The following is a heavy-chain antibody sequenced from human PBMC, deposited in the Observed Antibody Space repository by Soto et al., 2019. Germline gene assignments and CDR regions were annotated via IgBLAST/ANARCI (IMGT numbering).Heavy chain of an antibody. D-gene: IGHD3-22*01. CDR1: GFSFSNYN. J-gene: IGHJ5*02. Sequence: PGGSLRLSCVASGFSFSNYNMNWVRQAPGKGLEWLSYISSDNITKYYADSVRGRFTISRDSAKNSLYLQMNSLRDEDTAVYFCARSGLALPYSASHWFDPWGHGTLVTVSS. V-gene: IGHV3-48*02. CDR2: ISSDNITK. CDR3: ARSGLALPYSASHWFDP.